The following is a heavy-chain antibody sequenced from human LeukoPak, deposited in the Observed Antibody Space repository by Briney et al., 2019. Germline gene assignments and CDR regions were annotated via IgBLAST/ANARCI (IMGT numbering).Heavy chain of an antibody. CDR2: IYYSGST. J-gene: IGHJ6*02. D-gene: IGHD1-7*01. V-gene: IGHV4-39*01. CDR1: GGSISSSSYY. Sequence: SSETLSLTCTVSGGSISSSSYYWGWIRQPPGKGLEWIGSIYYSGSTYYNPSLKSRDTISVDTSKNQFSLKLSSVTAADTAVYYCARLGGSITGTKLIYYGMDVWGQGTTVTVSS. CDR3: ARLGGSITGTKLIYYGMDV.